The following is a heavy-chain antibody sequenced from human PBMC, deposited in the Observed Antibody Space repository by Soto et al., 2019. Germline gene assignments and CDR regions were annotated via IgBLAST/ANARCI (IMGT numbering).Heavy chain of an antibody. J-gene: IGHJ4*02. Sequence: GGSLRLSCAASGFTFSSYAMRWVRQAPGKGLEWVSAISGSGSSTYYADSVKGRFTISRDNSKNTLYLQMNSLRAEDTAVYYCAKGLDYGSGTYLYYWGQGTLVTVSS. D-gene: IGHD3-10*01. CDR2: ISGSGSST. CDR1: GFTFSSYA. V-gene: IGHV3-23*01. CDR3: AKGLDYGSGTYLYY.